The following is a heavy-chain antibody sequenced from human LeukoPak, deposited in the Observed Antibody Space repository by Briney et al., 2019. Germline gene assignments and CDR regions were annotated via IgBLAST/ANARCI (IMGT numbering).Heavy chain of an antibody. Sequence: SGGSLRLSCAASGFTFSSYGMRWVRQAPGKGLEWVAFIRYDGSNKYYADSVKGRFTISRDNAKNSLYLQMNSLRAEDTAVYYCARNARIVVVPAAMDVWGKGTTVTVSS. CDR1: GFTFSSYG. J-gene: IGHJ6*03. CDR3: ARNARIVVVPAAMDV. V-gene: IGHV3-30*02. D-gene: IGHD2-2*01. CDR2: IRYDGSNK.